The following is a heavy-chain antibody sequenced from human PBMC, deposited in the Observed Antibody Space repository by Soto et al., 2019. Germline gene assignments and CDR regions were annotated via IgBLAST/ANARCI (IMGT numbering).Heavy chain of an antibody. J-gene: IGHJ6*02. Sequence: QVQLVQYGAEVKKPGASVKVSCKASSYTFTSYGISWVRQARGQGLEWMGWITAYNGNTNYAQKLQDRVTMTTDTSTSTAYMELRSLRSDDTAVYYCARPASIVSGYWDYYYYGMDVWGQGTTVTVSS. CDR1: SYTFTSYG. D-gene: IGHD3-22*01. V-gene: IGHV1-18*01. CDR2: ITAYNGNT. CDR3: ARPASIVSGYWDYYYYGMDV.